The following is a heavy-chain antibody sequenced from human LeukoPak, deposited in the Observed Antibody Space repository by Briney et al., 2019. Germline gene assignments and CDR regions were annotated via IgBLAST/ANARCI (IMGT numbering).Heavy chain of an antibody. Sequence: GGSLRLSCAASGFSFSSYAMSWVRQAPGKGLEWVSAISGSGGSTYYADSVKGRFTISRDNSKNTLYLQMNSLRAEDTAVYYCARDSYDSSGYYYFFPDYWGQGTLVTVSS. CDR3: ARDSYDSSGYYYFFPDY. J-gene: IGHJ4*02. CDR2: ISGSGGST. V-gene: IGHV3-23*01. CDR1: GFSFSSYA. D-gene: IGHD3-22*01.